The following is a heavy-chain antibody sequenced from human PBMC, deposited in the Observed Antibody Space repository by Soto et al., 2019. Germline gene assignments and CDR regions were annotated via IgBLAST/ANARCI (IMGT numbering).Heavy chain of an antibody. CDR1: GFVFKDSS. Sequence: EVLLVESGGGMVQPGGSLKLSCAASGFVFKDSSIHWVRQASGKGLEWVGRIRDRAYSYATAYAESVKGRFTISRDDSNNQAYLQMSGLNTEDTAIYYCTRLISAAHDYWGQGTLVTVSS. D-gene: IGHD3-10*01. CDR2: IRDRAYSYAT. V-gene: IGHV3-73*01. J-gene: IGHJ4*02. CDR3: TRLISAAHDY.